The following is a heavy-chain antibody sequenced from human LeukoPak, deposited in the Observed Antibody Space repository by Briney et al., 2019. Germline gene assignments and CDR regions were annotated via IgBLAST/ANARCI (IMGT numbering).Heavy chain of an antibody. CDR1: GGSISSGGYY. Sequence: SQTLSLTCTVSGGSISSGGYYWSWIRQHPGKGLEWIGYIYYSGSTYYNPSLKSRVTISVDTSKNQFSLKLSSVTAADTAMYYCARTYYYGSGRWETSQRLGEYWGQGTLVTVSS. V-gene: IGHV4-31*03. J-gene: IGHJ4*02. CDR2: IYYSGST. D-gene: IGHD3-10*01. CDR3: ARTYYYGSGRWETSQRLGEY.